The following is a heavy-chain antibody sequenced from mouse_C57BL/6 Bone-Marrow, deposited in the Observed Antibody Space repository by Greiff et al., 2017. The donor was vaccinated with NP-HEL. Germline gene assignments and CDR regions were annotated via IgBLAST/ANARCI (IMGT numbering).Heavy chain of an antibody. CDR1: GYTFTSYW. CDR2: IHPNSGST. CDR3: ARAGASSGYLYYFDY. D-gene: IGHD3-2*02. Sequence: QVQLKESGAELVKPGASVKLSCKASGYTFTSYWMHWVKQRPGQGLEWIGMIHPNSGSTNYNEKFKSKATLTVDKSSSTAYMQLSSLTSEDSAVYYCARAGASSGYLYYFDYWGQGTTLTVSS. V-gene: IGHV1-64*01. J-gene: IGHJ2*01.